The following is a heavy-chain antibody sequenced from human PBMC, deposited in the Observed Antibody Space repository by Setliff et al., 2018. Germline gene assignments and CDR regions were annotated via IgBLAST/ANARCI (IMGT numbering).Heavy chain of an antibody. D-gene: IGHD6-13*01. Sequence: ASVKVSCKASGGTFSSYAISWVRQAPGQGLEWMGWISAYNGNTKLAQNFQGRVTVTTDTFTNTGYMELRSLRSDDTAFYYCARADYSSSLHYFDCWGQGTLVTVSS. CDR2: ISAYNGNT. CDR3: ARADYSSSLHYFDC. J-gene: IGHJ4*02. V-gene: IGHV1-18*01. CDR1: GGTFSSYA.